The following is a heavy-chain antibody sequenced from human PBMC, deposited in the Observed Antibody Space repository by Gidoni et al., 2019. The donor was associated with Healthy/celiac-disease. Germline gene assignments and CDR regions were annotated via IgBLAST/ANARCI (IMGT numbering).Heavy chain of an antibody. CDR2: ISGSGGST. V-gene: IGHV3-23*01. CDR3: AKSEPTVVTLRIGHWYFDL. Sequence: EVQLLESGGGLVQPGGSLRLSCAASGFTFSSYAMSWVRQAPGKGLEWVSAISGSGGSTYYADSVKGRFTISRDNSKNTLYLQMNSLRAEDTAVYYCAKSEPTVVTLRIGHWYFDLWGRGTLVTVSS. D-gene: IGHD4-17*01. J-gene: IGHJ2*01. CDR1: GFTFSSYA.